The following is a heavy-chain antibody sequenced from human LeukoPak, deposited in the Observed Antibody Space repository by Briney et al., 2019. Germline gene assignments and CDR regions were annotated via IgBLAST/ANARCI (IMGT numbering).Heavy chain of an antibody. CDR3: ARGGGPIAAAANCFDY. CDR2: INHDGSAT. V-gene: IGHV3-74*03. J-gene: IGHJ4*02. CDR1: GFAFSSYW. D-gene: IGHD6-13*01. Sequence: PGESLRLSCEASGFAFSSYWMHWVRQAPGKGLVWVSCINHDGSATMYADSVKGRFTFSRDNSKNTLHRQMNSLRAEDTAVYYCARGGGPIAAAANCFDYWGQGTLVTVSS.